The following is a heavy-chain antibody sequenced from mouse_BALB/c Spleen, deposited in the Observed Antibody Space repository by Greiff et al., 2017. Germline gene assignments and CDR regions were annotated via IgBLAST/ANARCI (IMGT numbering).Heavy chain of an antibody. CDR2: ISSGSSTI. J-gene: IGHJ3*01. V-gene: IGHV5-17*02. D-gene: IGHD2-4*01. CDR1: GFTFSSFG. CDR3: ARPYYDYDPAWFAY. Sequence: EVQVVESGGGLVQPGGSRKLSCAASGFTFSSFGMHWVRQAPEKGLEWVAYISSGSSTIYYADTVKGRFTISRDNPKNTLFLQMTSLRSEDTAMYYCARPYYDYDPAWFAYWGQGTLVTVSA.